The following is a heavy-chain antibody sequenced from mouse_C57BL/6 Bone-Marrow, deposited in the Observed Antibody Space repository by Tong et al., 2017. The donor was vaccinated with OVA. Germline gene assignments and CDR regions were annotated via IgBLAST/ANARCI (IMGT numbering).Heavy chain of an antibody. CDR2: IWGDGST. CDR3: DKPLGGEGGVAMDY. J-gene: IGHJ4*01. V-gene: IGHV2-6-7*01. CDR1: GFSLTGYG. D-gene: IGHD2-10*02. Sequence: VQLKESGPGLVAPSQSLSITCTVSGFSLTGYGVNWVRQPPGKGLEWLGMIWGDGSTDYNSALKSRLSISKDNSKSQVFLKMNSLQTDDTARYYCDKPLGGEGGVAMDYWGQGTSVTVSS.